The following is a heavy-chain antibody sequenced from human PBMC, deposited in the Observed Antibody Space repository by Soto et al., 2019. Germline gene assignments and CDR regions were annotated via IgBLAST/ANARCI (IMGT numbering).Heavy chain of an antibody. V-gene: IGHV3-11*06. D-gene: IGHD2-2*01. CDR2: ISSSSSYT. J-gene: IGHJ4*02. Sequence: PGGSLRLSCAASGFTFSDYYMSWIRKAPGKGLEWVSYISSSSSYTNYADSVKGRFTISRDNAKNSLYLKMNSLRAEDTAVYYCARGLDIVVVPAAHLDYWGEGTVVTVSS. CDR3: ARGLDIVVVPAAHLDY. CDR1: GFTFSDYY.